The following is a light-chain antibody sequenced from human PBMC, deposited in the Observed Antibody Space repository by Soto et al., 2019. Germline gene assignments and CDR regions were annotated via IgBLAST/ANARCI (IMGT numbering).Light chain of an antibody. CDR2: SSN. V-gene: IGLV1-44*01. Sequence: QSVLTQPPSASGTPGQRVTISCSGSSSNIGSYTINWYQQLPGTAPKLLIYSSNQRPSGVPDRFSGSKSGTSASRAISGLQSEDEADYYCAAWDDSLNGVAFGGGTKLTVL. CDR3: AAWDDSLNGVA. J-gene: IGLJ2*01. CDR1: SSNIGSYT.